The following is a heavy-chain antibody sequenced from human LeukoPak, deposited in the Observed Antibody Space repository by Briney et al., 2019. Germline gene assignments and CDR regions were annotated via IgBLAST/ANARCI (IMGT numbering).Heavy chain of an antibody. CDR2: INPNSGGT. D-gene: IGHD4-17*01. CDR3: ARIPLTVTTAFGDY. V-gene: IGHV1-2*02. J-gene: IGHJ4*02. Sequence: GASVKVSCKASGYTFTGYYMHWVRQAPGQGLEWMGWINPNSGGTNYAQKFQGRVTMTRDTSISTAYMELSRLRSDDTAVYYCARIPLTVTTAFGDYWGQGTLVTVSS. CDR1: GYTFTGYY.